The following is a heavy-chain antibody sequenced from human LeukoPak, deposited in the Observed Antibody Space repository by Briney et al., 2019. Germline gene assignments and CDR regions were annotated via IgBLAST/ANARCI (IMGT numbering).Heavy chain of an antibody. CDR1: GGTFSIYA. CDR2: IIPIFGTA. Sequence: SVTVSCKASGGTFSIYAISWVRQAPGQGLEWMGGIIPIFGTANYAQKFQGRVTITADESTSTAYMELSSLRSEDTAVYYCAAGRYYYDSTSLYAFDIWGQGTMVTVSS. CDR3: AAGRYYYDSTSLYAFDI. V-gene: IGHV1-69*01. J-gene: IGHJ3*02. D-gene: IGHD3-22*01.